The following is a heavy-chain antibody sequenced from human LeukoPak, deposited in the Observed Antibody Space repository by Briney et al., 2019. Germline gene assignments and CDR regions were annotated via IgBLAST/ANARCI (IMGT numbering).Heavy chain of an antibody. Sequence: GGSLRLSCVASEFTFSIYSMNWVRQAPGKGLEWVSSISSSGTYIYYADSLKGRITISRDNAQNSLYLQMKSLRVEDTAVYYCARERSAAVNFYYYYGMDVWGQGTTVTVSS. J-gene: IGHJ6*02. D-gene: IGHD6-13*01. CDR2: ISSSGTYI. CDR1: EFTFSIYS. CDR3: ARERSAAVNFYYYYGMDV. V-gene: IGHV3-21*01.